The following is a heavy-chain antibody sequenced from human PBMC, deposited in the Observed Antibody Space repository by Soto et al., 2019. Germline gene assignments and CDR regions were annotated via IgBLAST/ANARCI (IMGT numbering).Heavy chain of an antibody. D-gene: IGHD5-12*01. CDR1: GYTFTSYG. Sequence: GASVKVSCKASGYTFTSYGISWVRQAPGQGLEWMGWISAYNGNTNYAQKLQGRVTMTTDTSTSTAYMELRSLRSDDTAVYYCARVKNGYNYEAVLDYWAREPWSPSPQ. V-gene: IGHV1-18*01. CDR2: ISAYNGNT. CDR3: ARVKNGYNYEAVLDY. J-gene: IGHJ4*02.